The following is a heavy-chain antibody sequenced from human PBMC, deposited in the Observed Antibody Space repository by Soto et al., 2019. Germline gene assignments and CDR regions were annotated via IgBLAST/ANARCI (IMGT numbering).Heavy chain of an antibody. CDR1: GYTFTGYY. Sequence: QIQLVQSGAEVKKPGASVKVSCRASGYTFTGYYLHWVRQAPGQGPEGMGWVNPISGDTNYAQKFQDRIIMTRDRSITTVHMELSRLRSDDTAVYYCAREEGFRITMDRGRWFDPWGQGTLVTVSS. D-gene: IGHD3-10*01. CDR2: VNPISGDT. J-gene: IGHJ5*02. V-gene: IGHV1-2*02. CDR3: AREEGFRITMDRGRWFDP.